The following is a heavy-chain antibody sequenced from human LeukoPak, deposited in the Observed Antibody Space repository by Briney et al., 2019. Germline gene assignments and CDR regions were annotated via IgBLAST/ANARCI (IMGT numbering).Heavy chain of an antibody. CDR3: ARGIAAAGTRGVY. CDR1: GFDFRSFA. Sequence: GSLRPSCTTSGFDFRSFALDWVRQAPGQGVEGVTFIQYDGSNENYSDSVKGRFTVSRDNSKKTLYLQMNSLRAEDTAVYYCARGIAAAGTRGVYWGQGTLVTVSS. CDR2: IQYDGSNE. D-gene: IGHD6-13*01. V-gene: IGHV3-30*02. J-gene: IGHJ4*02.